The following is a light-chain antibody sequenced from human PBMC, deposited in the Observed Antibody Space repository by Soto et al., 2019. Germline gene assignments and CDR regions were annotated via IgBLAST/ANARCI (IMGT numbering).Light chain of an antibody. J-gene: IGLJ3*02. Sequence: QSVLTQPPSASGTPGQRVTISCSGSSSNIGSNAVNWYQQLPGTAPKLLIYNSNQRPSGVPDRFSGSKSGTSASLAISGLQSEDEADYNCAAWDDSLNGPVFGGGTQLTV. CDR2: NSN. V-gene: IGLV1-44*01. CDR1: SSNIGSNA. CDR3: AAWDDSLNGPV.